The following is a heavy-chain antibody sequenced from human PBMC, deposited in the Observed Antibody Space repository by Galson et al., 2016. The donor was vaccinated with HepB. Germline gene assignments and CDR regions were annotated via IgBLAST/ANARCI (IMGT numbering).Heavy chain of an antibody. V-gene: IGHV3-33*01. J-gene: IGHJ4*02. CDR3: VREGDSSGYYHFFDH. CDR2: TWYDGSDN. D-gene: IGHD3-22*01. CDR1: GFNFRTYA. Sequence: SLRLSCAASGFNFRTYATNWVRQAPGKGLEWVAMTWYDGSDNYYADSVKDRFSISRDNFQSTVYLQINGLSAEDTAVYYCVREGDSSGYYHFFDHWGQGTLVTVFS.